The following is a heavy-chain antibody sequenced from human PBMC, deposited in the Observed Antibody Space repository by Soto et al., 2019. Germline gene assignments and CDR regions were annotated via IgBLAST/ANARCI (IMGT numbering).Heavy chain of an antibody. CDR1: GGSISSGDYY. V-gene: IGHV4-30-4*01. J-gene: IGHJ3*02. CDR3: ARASPYCSGGSCYADAFDI. CDR2: IYYSGST. Sequence: SETLSLTCTVSGGSISSGDYYWSWIRQPPGKGLEWIGYIYYSGSTYYNPSLKSRVTISVDTSKNQFSLKLSSVTAADTAVYYCARASPYCSGGSCYADAFDIWGQGTMVTVSS. D-gene: IGHD2-15*01.